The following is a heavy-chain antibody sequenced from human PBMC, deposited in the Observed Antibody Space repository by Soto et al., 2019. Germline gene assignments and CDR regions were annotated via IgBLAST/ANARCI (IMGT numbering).Heavy chain of an antibody. D-gene: IGHD2-15*01. CDR2: ISYDGSNN. J-gene: IGHJ4*02. V-gene: IGHV3-30*18. CDR3: AKDHRNGGSRVDY. CDR1: GFSFRSHG. Sequence: QVQLVESGGGVVQPGRSLRLTCAASGFSFRSHGMHWVRQAPVKWLEWVAFISYDGSNNYYAEAGKGRFTVSRDNSNDALYLQMTSLRPEDTAIYISAKDHRNGGSRVDYWVQGTLVTVSS.